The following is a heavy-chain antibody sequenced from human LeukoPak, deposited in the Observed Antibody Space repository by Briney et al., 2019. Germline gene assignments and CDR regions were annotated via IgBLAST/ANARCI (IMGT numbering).Heavy chain of an antibody. V-gene: IGHV4-59*08. J-gene: IGHJ4*02. CDR2: IYYSGRT. CDR1: GGSISSYY. Sequence: ASETLSLTCTVSGGSISSYYWSWIRQPPGKGLEWIGYIYYSGRTTYNPSLKSRVTISVDTSKNQFSLKLSSVTAADTAVYYCARRDPRGDFDYWGQGTLVTVSS. CDR3: ARRDPRGDFDY.